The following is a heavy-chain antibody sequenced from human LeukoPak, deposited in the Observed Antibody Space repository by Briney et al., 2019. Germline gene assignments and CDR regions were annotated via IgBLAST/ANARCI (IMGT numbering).Heavy chain of an antibody. J-gene: IGHJ4*02. CDR1: GGSISSGGYY. D-gene: IGHD1-26*01. V-gene: IGHV4-31*03. Sequence: PSQTLSLTCTVSGGSISSGGYYWSWIRQHPGKGLEWIGYIYYSGSTNYNPSLKSRVTISVDTSKNQFSLKLSSVTAADTAVYYCARDPGLVGALVFDYWGQGTLVTVSS. CDR2: IYYSGST. CDR3: ARDPGLVGALVFDY.